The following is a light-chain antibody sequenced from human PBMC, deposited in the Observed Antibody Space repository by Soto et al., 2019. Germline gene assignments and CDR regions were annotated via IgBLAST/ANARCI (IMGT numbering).Light chain of an antibody. V-gene: IGKV3-15*01. CDR2: GAS. J-gene: IGKJ1*01. CDR3: QQYYDWPWT. Sequence: EIVVTQSPATLSVSPGERATLSCRASQSVTRNFAWYQQKPGQAPRFLIYGASTRATGVPARFSGSGSGTEFTLTISSLQPEDFAVYYCQQYYDWPWTFGQGTKVEIK. CDR1: QSVTRN.